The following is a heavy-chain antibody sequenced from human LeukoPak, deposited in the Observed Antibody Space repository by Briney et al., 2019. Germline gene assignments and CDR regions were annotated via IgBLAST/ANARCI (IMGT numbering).Heavy chain of an antibody. V-gene: IGHV3-7*01. D-gene: IGHD3-10*01. CDR1: GFTFSSYW. CDR3: ARAPMTGSRGYYFDY. CDR2: IKQDGSEK. J-gene: IGHJ4*02. Sequence: GGSLRLSCAASGFTFSSYWMSWVRQAPGKGLEWVANIKQDGSEKYYVDSVKGRFTISRDNAKNSLYLQMNSLRAEDTAVYYCARAPMTGSRGYYFDYWGQGTLVTVSS.